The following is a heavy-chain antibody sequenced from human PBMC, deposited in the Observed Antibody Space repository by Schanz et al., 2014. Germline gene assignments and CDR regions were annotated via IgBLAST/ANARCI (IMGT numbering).Heavy chain of an antibody. D-gene: IGHD3-9*01. CDR1: GFTLSNSD. V-gene: IGHV3-13*01. CDR3: AKQIHYDILTVTRN. J-gene: IGHJ4*02. CDR2: IGYLGDT. Sequence: EVQLLESGGGLVQPGGSLRLSCAASGFTLSNSDMHWVRQGTGKGLEWVSTIGYLGDTYYPDSVKGRFTVSRDNARNSLYLHMNTLGAEDTAVYYCAKQIHYDILTVTRNWGQGTLVTVSS.